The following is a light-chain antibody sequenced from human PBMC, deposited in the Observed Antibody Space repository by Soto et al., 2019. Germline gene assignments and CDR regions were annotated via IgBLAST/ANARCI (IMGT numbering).Light chain of an antibody. Sequence: SYELTQPPSVSVSPGQTASITCSGDKLGDKYACWYQQKPGQSPVLVIYQDSKLPSGIPERFSGSNSGNTATLTISGTQAMDEADYYCRAWDSSTYVFGTGTKVTVL. V-gene: IGLV3-1*01. CDR2: QDS. CDR3: RAWDSSTYV. CDR1: KLGDKY. J-gene: IGLJ1*01.